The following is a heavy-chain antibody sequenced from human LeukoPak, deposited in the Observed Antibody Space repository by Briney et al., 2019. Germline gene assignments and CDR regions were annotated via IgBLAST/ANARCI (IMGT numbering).Heavy chain of an antibody. V-gene: IGHV3-23*01. CDR3: ARHYYGSSGYFDY. J-gene: IGHJ4*02. Sequence: PGGSLRLSCAASGFTFTSYAMSWVRQAPGKGLEWVSAISGSGGSTYYADSVKGRSTISRDNAKNSLYLQMNSLRAEDTAAYYCARHYYGSSGYFDYRGQGTLVTVSS. CDR1: GFTFTSYA. CDR2: ISGSGGST. D-gene: IGHD3-22*01.